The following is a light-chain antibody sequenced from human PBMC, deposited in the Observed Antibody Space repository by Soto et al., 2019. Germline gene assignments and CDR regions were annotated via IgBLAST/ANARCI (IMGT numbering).Light chain of an antibody. J-gene: IGLJ3*02. CDR2: DVN. Sequence: QSALTQPRSVSGSPGQSVTISCTGTSSDVGGYNFVSWYQQHPGKAPKLMIYDVNKRPSGVPDRFSGSKSGDTASLTISGLQAEAEADYCCGSYAGSNTWVFGGGTKVTVL. V-gene: IGLV2-11*01. CDR3: GSYAGSNTWV. CDR1: SSDVGGYNF.